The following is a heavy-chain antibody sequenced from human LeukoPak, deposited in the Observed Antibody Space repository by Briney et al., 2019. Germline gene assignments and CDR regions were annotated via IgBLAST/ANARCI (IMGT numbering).Heavy chain of an antibody. CDR3: ARGSLLWFGD. J-gene: IGHJ4*02. D-gene: IGHD3-10*01. CDR1: GFTFPNYA. Sequence: GGSLRLSCAASGFTFPNYAMSWVRQAPGKGLEWVSAFSGFTAGSSYTYYADSVRGRFTISRDNSKNTVYLQLSNLRAEDTAVYYCARGSLLWFGDRGQGTLVTVSS. V-gene: IGHV3-23*01. CDR2: FSGFTAGSSYT.